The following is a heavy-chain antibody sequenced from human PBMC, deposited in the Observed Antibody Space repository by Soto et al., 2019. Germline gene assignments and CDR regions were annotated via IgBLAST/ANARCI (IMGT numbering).Heavy chain of an antibody. CDR1: GGTFSSYS. V-gene: IGHV1-69*01. Sequence: QVQLVQSGAEVKKTGSSVKVSCKASGGTFSSYSINWVRQAPGQGLEWMGEIIPIFGTANYAQKFQGRVTITADESTSTAYMELSSLRSEDTAVYYCARDGGRHSGGIDYWGQGTLVPVSS. CDR3: ARDGGRHSGGIDY. J-gene: IGHJ4*02. D-gene: IGHD1-26*01. CDR2: IIPIFGTA.